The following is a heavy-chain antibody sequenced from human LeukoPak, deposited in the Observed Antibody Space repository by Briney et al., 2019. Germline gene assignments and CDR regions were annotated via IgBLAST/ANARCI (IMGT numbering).Heavy chain of an antibody. CDR1: GFSISSGYY. J-gene: IGHJ4*02. CDR3: ARVLHAPYLIDS. D-gene: IGHD2-8*01. CDR2: INRGGSS. Sequence: PSETLSLTCAVSGFSISSGYYWGRIRQPPGQGLEWIGNINRGGSSHYNPSLESRVTVSVDTSKNQFSLRLNSVTAADTAVYFCARVLHAPYLIDSWGQGTLVTVSS. V-gene: IGHV4-38-2*01.